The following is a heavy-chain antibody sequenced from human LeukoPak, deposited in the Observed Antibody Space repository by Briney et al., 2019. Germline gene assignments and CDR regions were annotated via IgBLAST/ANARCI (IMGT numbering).Heavy chain of an antibody. CDR2: INPNSGGT. J-gene: IGHJ3*02. CDR1: GYTFSDYY. CDR3: ARDHPPDAFDI. V-gene: IGHV1-2*02. Sequence: ASVKVSCKASGYTFSDYYMHWVRQAPGQGLEWMGWINPNSGGTNYAQKFQGRVTMTRDTSISTAYMELSRLRSDDTAVYYCARDHPPDAFDIWGQGTMVTVSS.